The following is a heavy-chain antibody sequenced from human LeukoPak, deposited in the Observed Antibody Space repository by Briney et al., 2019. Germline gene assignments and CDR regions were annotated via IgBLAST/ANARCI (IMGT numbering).Heavy chain of an antibody. Sequence: GGSLRLSCAASGFTFSDYYMSWIRQAPGKGLEWVSYISSSGSTIYYADSVKGRFTISRDNAKNSLYLQMNSLRAEDTAVYYCARVRIAAAVDDAFDIWGQGTMVTVSS. J-gene: IGHJ3*02. V-gene: IGHV3-11*04. CDR2: ISSSGSTI. CDR1: GFTFSDYY. D-gene: IGHD6-13*01. CDR3: ARVRIAAAVDDAFDI.